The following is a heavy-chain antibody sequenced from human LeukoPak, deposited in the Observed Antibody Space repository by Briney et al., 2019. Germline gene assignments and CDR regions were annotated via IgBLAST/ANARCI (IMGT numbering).Heavy chain of an antibody. CDR2: ISYDGSNR. J-gene: IGHJ4*02. V-gene: IGHV3-30-3*01. D-gene: IGHD1-26*01. CDR1: GFTFSSCA. Sequence: GGSLRLSCAASGFTFSSCAMHWVRQAPGKGLEWVAVISYDGSNRYYADSVKGRFTISRDNSKNTLYLQMNSLRAEDTAVYYCARDGGSYSEFYFDYWGQGTLVTVSS. CDR3: ARDGGSYSEFYFDY.